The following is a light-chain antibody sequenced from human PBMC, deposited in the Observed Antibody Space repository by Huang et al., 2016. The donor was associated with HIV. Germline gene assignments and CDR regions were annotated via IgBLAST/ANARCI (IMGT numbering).Light chain of an antibody. J-gene: IGKJ1*01. CDR3: QQRSNWPWT. V-gene: IGKV3-11*01. CDR2: DAS. CDR1: QSVNSY. Sequence: EIVLTQSQATLSLSPGERATLSCRASQSVNSYLAWYQQKPGQAPRLLIYDASNRATVIPARFSGSGSGTDFTLTISSLGPEDFAVYYCQQRSNWPWTFGQGTKVEIK.